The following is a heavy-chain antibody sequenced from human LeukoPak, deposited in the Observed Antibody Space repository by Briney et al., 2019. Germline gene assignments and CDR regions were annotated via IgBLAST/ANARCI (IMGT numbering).Heavy chain of an antibody. CDR1: GYTFTDYY. Sequence: GASVKVSCKASGYTFTDYYMHWVRQAPGQGLEWMGIINPSGGSTSYAQKFQGRVTMTRDMSTSTVYMDLSSLRSEDTAVYYCARDPGYCSGSSCYALDYWGQGTLVTVSS. D-gene: IGHD2-15*01. V-gene: IGHV1-46*01. J-gene: IGHJ4*02. CDR3: ARDPGYCSGSSCYALDY. CDR2: INPSGGST.